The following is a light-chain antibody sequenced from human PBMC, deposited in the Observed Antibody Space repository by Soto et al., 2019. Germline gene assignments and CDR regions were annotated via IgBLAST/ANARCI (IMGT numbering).Light chain of an antibody. CDR1: QSVSSY. CDR3: QQRSNWPPKLT. V-gene: IGKV3-11*01. CDR2: DAS. Sequence: EIVLTQSPATLSLSPGERATLSCRASQSVSSYLAWYQQKPGQAPRLLIYDASNRATGIPARFSGSGSGTDFTLTISSLEPEDYAVYYCQQRSNWPPKLTFGGGTKVEIK. J-gene: IGKJ4*01.